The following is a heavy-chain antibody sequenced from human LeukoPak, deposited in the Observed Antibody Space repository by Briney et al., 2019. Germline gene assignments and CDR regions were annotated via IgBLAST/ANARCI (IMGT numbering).Heavy chain of an antibody. CDR3: VRDYDSSGFLAH. V-gene: IGHV3-66*01. J-gene: IGHJ4*02. D-gene: IGHD3-22*01. Sequence: GGSLRLSCAATGFTFSSYAMGWVRQAPGKGLEWVSILYSGGSTYYADSVKGRFTISRDNSRNTLYLQMNSLRSEDTAVYYCVRDYDSSGFLAHGGQGTLVTVSS. CDR2: LYSGGST. CDR1: GFTFSSYA.